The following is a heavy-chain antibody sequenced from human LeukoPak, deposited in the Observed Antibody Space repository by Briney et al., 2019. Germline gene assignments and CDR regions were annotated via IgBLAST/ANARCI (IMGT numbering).Heavy chain of an antibody. Sequence: GGSLSLSCAASGFTFDDYAMNWVRQAPGKGLEWVSGISWNSNSIGYADSVKGRFTISRDNAKNSLYLQMNSLRSEDTALYCCAKVGSRSSSHWYFDLWGRGTLVTVSS. D-gene: IGHD6-13*01. J-gene: IGHJ2*01. CDR3: AKVGSRSSSHWYFDL. CDR2: ISWNSNSI. CDR1: GFTFDDYA. V-gene: IGHV3-9*01.